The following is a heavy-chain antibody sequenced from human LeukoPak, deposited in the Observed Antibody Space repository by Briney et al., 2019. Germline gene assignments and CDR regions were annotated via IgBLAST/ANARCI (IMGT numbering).Heavy chain of an antibody. V-gene: IGHV3-66*01. CDR3: ARDNSAEYGSGSSVLDY. Sequence: GGSLRLSCAASGFTVSSNYMSSARHAPGEGLEWVSVIYSGGSTYYADSVKGRFTISRDNSKNTLYLQMNSLRAEDTAVYSCARDNSAEYGSGSSVLDYWGQGSLVTVSS. J-gene: IGHJ4*02. CDR2: IYSGGST. D-gene: IGHD3-10*01. CDR1: GFTVSSNY.